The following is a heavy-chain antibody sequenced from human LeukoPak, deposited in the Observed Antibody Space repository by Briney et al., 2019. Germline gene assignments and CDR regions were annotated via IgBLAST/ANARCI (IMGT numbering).Heavy chain of an antibody. CDR1: GYTFTGYY. J-gene: IGHJ4*02. CDR2: INPNSGGT. CDR3: ARDPNDYGGIHEGY. D-gene: IGHD4-23*01. V-gene: IGHV1-2*06. Sequence: GASVKVSCKASGYTFTGYYMHWVRQAPGQGLEWMGRINPNSGGTNYAQKFQGRVTMTRDTSISTAYMELSRLRSDDTAVYYCARDPNDYGGIHEGYWGQGTLVTVSS.